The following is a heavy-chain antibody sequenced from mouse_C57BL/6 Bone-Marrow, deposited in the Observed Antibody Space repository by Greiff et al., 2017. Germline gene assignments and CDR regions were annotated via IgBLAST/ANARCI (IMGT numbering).Heavy chain of an antibody. J-gene: IGHJ2*01. CDR1: GYTFTSYW. V-gene: IGHV1-7*01. CDR2: INPSSGYT. CDR3: AREGYDGYYPY. D-gene: IGHD2-3*01. Sequence: VQLQQSGAELATPGASVKLSCKASGYTFTSYWMHWVKQRPGQGLEWIGYINPSSGYTKYNQKFKDKATLTVDNSSSTAYMQLSSLTYEDSAVYYCAREGYDGYYPYWGQGTTLTVSS.